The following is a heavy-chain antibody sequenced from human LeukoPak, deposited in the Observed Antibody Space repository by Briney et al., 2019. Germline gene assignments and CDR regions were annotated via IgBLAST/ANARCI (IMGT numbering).Heavy chain of an antibody. Sequence: SETLSLTCTVSGGSISSSSYYWGWIRQPPGKGLEWIGSIYYSGSTYYNPSLKSRVTISVDTSKNQFSLKLSSVTAADTAVYYCARRSATYYYGSGSYYKGINWFDPWGQGTLVTVSS. V-gene: IGHV4-39*07. J-gene: IGHJ5*02. D-gene: IGHD3-10*01. CDR1: GGSISSSSYY. CDR2: IYYSGST. CDR3: ARRSATYYYGSGSYYKGINWFDP.